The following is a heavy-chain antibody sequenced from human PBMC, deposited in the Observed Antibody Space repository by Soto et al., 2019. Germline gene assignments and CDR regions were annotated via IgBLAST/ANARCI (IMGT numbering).Heavy chain of an antibody. CDR2: ISDDSSYT. Sequence: EVQLLESGGGLVQPGGSLRLSCAASGFTFNIYAMTWVRQAPGKGLEWLSAISDDSSYTSYADSVTGRFTISRDNSKNTLYLQMNSLRVDDTAVYYCGRSSGSHPHHDYWGQGILVTVSS. J-gene: IGHJ4*02. V-gene: IGHV3-23*01. CDR3: GRSSGSHPHHDY. CDR1: GFTFNIYA. D-gene: IGHD1-26*01.